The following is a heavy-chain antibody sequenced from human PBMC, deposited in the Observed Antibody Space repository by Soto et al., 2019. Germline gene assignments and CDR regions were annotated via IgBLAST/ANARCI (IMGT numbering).Heavy chain of an antibody. CDR3: ARGASYYYDSSGYYVGHYYYYGMDV. V-gene: IGHV1-3*01. J-gene: IGHJ6*02. Sequence: SVKVSCKASGYTFTSYAMHWVRQAPVQRLEWMGWINAGNGNTKYSQKFQGRVTITRDTSASTAYMELSSLRSEDTAVYYCARGASYYYDSSGYYVGHYYYYGMDVWGQGTTVTVSS. CDR2: INAGNGNT. CDR1: GYTFTSYA. D-gene: IGHD3-22*01.